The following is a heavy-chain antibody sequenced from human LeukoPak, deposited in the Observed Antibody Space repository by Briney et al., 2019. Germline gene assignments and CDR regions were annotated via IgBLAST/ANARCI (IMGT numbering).Heavy chain of an antibody. CDR3: AKDARIGGYYMDV. Sequence: GGSLTLSCAASGFTFSSYAMSWVRQAPGKGLEWVSAISDSGGSTYYADSVKGRFTISRDNSKNTLYLQMNSLRPEDTAVYYCAKDARIGGYYMDVWGQGPTLTVSS. V-gene: IGHV3-23*01. D-gene: IGHD3-22*01. CDR1: GFTFSSYA. J-gene: IGHJ6*02. CDR2: ISDSGGST.